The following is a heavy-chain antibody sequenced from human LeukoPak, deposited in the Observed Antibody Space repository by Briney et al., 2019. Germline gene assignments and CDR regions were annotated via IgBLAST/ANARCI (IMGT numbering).Heavy chain of an antibody. J-gene: IGHJ4*02. D-gene: IGHD6-13*01. CDR1: GFTFSSYA. CDR2: ISGSGGST. CDR3: AKDHRPGIAAAGTGGFDY. Sequence: GGSLRLSCAASGFTFSSYAMSWVRQAPGKGLEWVSAISGSGGSTYYAGSVKGRFTISRDNSKNTLYLQMNSLRAEDTAVYCCAKDHRPGIAAAGTGGFDYWGQGTLVTVSS. V-gene: IGHV3-23*01.